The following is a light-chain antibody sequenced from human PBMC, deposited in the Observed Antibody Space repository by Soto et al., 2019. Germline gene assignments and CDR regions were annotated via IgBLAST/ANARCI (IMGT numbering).Light chain of an antibody. CDR2: DVS. V-gene: IGLV2-14*03. Sequence: HSSLTQPASVSGSPGQSITIPCGGTSSDVGSYNVVSWYQQHPGKAPKLVIYDVSNRPSGVSPRFSGAKSGNTASLTIAGLQAEDEADYYCSSYTRRSTYVFGTGTKVTVL. J-gene: IGLJ1*01. CDR1: SSDVGSYNV. CDR3: SSYTRRSTYV.